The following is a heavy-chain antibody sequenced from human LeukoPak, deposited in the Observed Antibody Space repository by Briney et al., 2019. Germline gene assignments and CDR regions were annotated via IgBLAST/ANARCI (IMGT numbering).Heavy chain of an antibody. CDR1: GGSFSDYF. CDR3: ARVSTVYVKYYYYGMDV. CDR2: INHSGST. J-gene: IGHJ6*02. V-gene: IGHV4-34*01. D-gene: IGHD1-14*01. Sequence: PSETLSLTCAVYGGSFSDYFWSWIRQPPGKGLEWIGEINHSGSTNYNPSLKSRVTISVDTSKNQFSLKLSSVTAADTAVYYCARVSTVYVKYYYYGMDVWGQGTTVTVSS.